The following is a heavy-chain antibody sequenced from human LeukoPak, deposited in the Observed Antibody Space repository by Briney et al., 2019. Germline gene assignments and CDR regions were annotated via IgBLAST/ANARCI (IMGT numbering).Heavy chain of an antibody. CDR2: ISYDGSNK. CDR3: AREGYSYGLDYYYGMDV. CDR1: GFTFSSYA. J-gene: IGHJ6*02. Sequence: GGSLRLSCAASGFTFSSYAMHWVRQAPGKGLEWVAVISYDGSNKYYADSVKGRFTISRDNAKNTLYLQMNSLRAEDTAVYYCAREGYSYGLDYYYGMDVWGQGTTVTVSS. D-gene: IGHD5-18*01. V-gene: IGHV3-30-3*01.